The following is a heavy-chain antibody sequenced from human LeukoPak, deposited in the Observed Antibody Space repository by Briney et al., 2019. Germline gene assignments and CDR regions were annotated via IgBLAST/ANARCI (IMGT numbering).Heavy chain of an antibody. CDR3: ARVLKGRAPFDY. J-gene: IGHJ4*02. V-gene: IGHV4-38-2*02. Sequence: SETLSLTCTVSGYSINSGYYWGWIRQPPGKGLEWIGSIYHSGSTYYNPSLKSRVTISVDTSKNQFSLKLSSVTAADTAVYYCARVLKGRAPFDYWGQGTLVTVSS. CDR1: GYSINSGYY. CDR2: IYHSGST.